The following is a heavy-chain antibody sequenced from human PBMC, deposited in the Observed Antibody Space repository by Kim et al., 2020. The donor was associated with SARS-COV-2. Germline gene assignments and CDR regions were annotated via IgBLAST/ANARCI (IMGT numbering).Heavy chain of an antibody. CDR3: ARRGMVRGVTDYFDY. J-gene: IGHJ4*02. V-gene: IGHV5-51*01. D-gene: IGHD3-10*01. Sequence: PSFQGQVTISADKSISTAYLQWSSLKASDTAMYYCARRGMVRGVTDYFDYWGQGTLVTVSS.